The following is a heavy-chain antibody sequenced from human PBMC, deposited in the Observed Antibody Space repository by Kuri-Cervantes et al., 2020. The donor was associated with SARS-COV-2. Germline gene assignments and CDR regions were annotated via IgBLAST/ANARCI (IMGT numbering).Heavy chain of an antibody. CDR2: ISHDGKNK. V-gene: IGHV3-30*18. CDR1: GFNFSRTD. J-gene: IGHJ6*02. Sequence: LKISCAASGFNFSRTDMHWVRQAPGKGLEWVAVISHDGKNKKCIASGKGRFTVSRDNVRNTLSLQMNSLRAADTAVYYCAKGGFMVVAGYGMDVWGQGTAVTVSS. CDR3: AKGGFMVVAGYGMDV. D-gene: IGHD2-15*01.